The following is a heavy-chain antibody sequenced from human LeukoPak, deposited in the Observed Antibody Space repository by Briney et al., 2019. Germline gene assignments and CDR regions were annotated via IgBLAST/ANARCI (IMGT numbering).Heavy chain of an antibody. J-gene: IGHJ4*02. Sequence: GASVKVSCKASGYTFTSQGISWVRQAPGQGLEWMGWISAYNGNTNYAQKLQGRVTMTTDTSTSTAYMELRSLRSDDTAVYYCARVPEFVGGGSYYCDYWGQGTLVTVSS. CDR3: ARVPEFVGGGSYYCDY. V-gene: IGHV1-18*01. CDR1: GYTFTSQG. CDR2: ISAYNGNT. D-gene: IGHD2-15*01.